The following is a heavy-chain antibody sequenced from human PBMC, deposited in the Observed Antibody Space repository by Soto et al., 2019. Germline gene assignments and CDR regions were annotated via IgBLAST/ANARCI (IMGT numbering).Heavy chain of an antibody. V-gene: IGHV4-59*01. CDR1: GGSISSYY. D-gene: IGHD5-12*01. CDR3: AIGWMVVGGYDFRAYYYYGMDV. Sequence: PSETLSLTCTVSGGSISSYYWSWIRQPPGKGLEWIGYIYYSGSTNYNPSLKSRVTISVDTSKNQFSLKLSSVTAADTAVYYCAIGWMVVGGYDFRAYYYYGMDVWGQGTTVTVS. J-gene: IGHJ6*02. CDR2: IYYSGST.